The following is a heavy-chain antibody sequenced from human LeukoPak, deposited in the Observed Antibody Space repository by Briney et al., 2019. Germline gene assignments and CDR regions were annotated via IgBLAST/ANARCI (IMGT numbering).Heavy chain of an antibody. CDR1: GFTLSSDS. CDR3: ARAGSGWYLNDAFDI. D-gene: IGHD6-19*01. V-gene: IGHV3-21*01. Sequence: GGSLRLSCAASGFTLSSDSMNWVRQAPGKGLEWVSSISSSSRYIYYADSVKGRFTISRDNAKNSLYLQMNSLRAEDTAVYYCARAGSGWYLNDAFDIWGQGTMVTVSS. J-gene: IGHJ3*02. CDR2: ISSSSRYI.